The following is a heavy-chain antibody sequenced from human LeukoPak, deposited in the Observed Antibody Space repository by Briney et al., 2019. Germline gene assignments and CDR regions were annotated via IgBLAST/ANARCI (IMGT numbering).Heavy chain of an antibody. D-gene: IGHD1-26*01. CDR1: GFTFTSYE. V-gene: IGHV3-48*03. Sequence: GGSLSLSCAAFGFTFTSYEMNWVRQAPGKGLEWVSYITSSGRTILYADSVKGRFTISRDNAKNSLYLQMNSLRAEDTAIYYCAREGNTGASPLDYWGQGTLVTVSS. J-gene: IGHJ4*02. CDR2: ITSSGRTI. CDR3: AREGNTGASPLDY.